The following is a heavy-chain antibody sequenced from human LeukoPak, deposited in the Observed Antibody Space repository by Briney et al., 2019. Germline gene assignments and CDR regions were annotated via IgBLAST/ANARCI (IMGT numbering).Heavy chain of an antibody. CDR2: ISYDGSNK. CDR1: GFTFSSYG. Sequence: AGGSLRLSSAASGFTFSSYGMHWVRQAPGKGLEWVAVISYDGSNKYYADSVKGRFTISRDNSKNTLYLQMNSLRAEDTAVYYCAKELAAWRMIVVVIPPFDYWGQGTLVTVSS. V-gene: IGHV3-30*18. D-gene: IGHD3-22*01. J-gene: IGHJ4*02. CDR3: AKELAAWRMIVVVIPPFDY.